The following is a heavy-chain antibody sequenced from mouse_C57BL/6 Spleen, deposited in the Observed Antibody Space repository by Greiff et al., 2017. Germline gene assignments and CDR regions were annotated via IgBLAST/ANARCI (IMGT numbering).Heavy chain of an antibody. CDR3: ARHLGYYYYFDY. CDR2: ISGGGGNT. D-gene: IGHD2-3*01. Sequence: DVMLVESGGGLVKPGGSLKLSCAASGFTFSSYTMSWVRQTPEKRLEWVATISGGGGNTYYPDSVKGRFTISRDNAKNTLYLQMSSLRSEDTALYYCARHLGYYYYFDYWGQGTTLTVSS. V-gene: IGHV5-9*01. J-gene: IGHJ2*01. CDR1: GFTFSSYT.